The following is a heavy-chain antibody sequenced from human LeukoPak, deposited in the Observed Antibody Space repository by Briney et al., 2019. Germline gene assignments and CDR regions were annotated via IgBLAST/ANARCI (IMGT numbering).Heavy chain of an antibody. D-gene: IGHD3-10*01. J-gene: IGHJ4*02. CDR1: GFTVSSSY. CDR2: IYSGGST. Sequence: GGSLRLSCAASGFTVSSSYMSWVRQAPGKGLEWVSVIYSGGSTYYADSVKGRFTISRDNAKNSLYLQMNSLRAEDTAVYYCARVSFGAFGYWGQGTLVTVSS. CDR3: ARVSFGAFGY. V-gene: IGHV3-53*01.